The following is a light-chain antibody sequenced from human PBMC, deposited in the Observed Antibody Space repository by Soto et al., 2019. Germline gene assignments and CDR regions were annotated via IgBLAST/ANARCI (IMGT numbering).Light chain of an antibody. V-gene: IGLV2-14*01. CDR2: DVN. CDR3: SSYTTSTTLV. CDR1: SSDVGGYNY. Sequence: QSALTQPASVSGSPGQSITISCTGTSSDVGGYNYVSWYQQHPGKAPKVMIYDVNNRPSGVSNRFSGSKSGNTASLTISGXXXXXXXXYYCSSYTTSTTLVFGGGTKLTVL. J-gene: IGLJ2*01.